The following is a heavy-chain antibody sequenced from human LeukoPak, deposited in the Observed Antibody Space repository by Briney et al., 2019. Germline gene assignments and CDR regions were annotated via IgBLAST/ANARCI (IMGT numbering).Heavy chain of an antibody. Sequence: SETLSLTCAVYGGSFSGYYWSWIRQPPGKGLEWIGEINHSGSTNYNPSLKSRVTISADTSKNQFSLKLSFVTAADTAVYYCARHSGTMSDKGYYTIDVWGQGTTVTVS. CDR1: GGSFSGYY. CDR3: ARHSGTMSDKGYYTIDV. J-gene: IGHJ6*02. D-gene: IGHD3-22*01. CDR2: INHSGST. V-gene: IGHV4-34*01.